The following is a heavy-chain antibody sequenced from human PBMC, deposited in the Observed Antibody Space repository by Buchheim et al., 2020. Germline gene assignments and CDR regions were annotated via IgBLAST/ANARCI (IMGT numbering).Heavy chain of an antibody. V-gene: IGHV3-23*01. D-gene: IGHD5-12*01. CDR3: AKGRSEYDYRPDY. CDR2: ISGSAGST. Sequence: EVQLLESGGGLVQPGGFLRLSCAASGFTFSSYGMNWVRQAPGKGLEWVSGISGSAGSTYYADSVKGRFTISRDHSKNTLYLPMNSLRAEDTAVYYCAKGRSEYDYRPDYWGQGTL. CDR1: GFTFSSYG. J-gene: IGHJ4*02.